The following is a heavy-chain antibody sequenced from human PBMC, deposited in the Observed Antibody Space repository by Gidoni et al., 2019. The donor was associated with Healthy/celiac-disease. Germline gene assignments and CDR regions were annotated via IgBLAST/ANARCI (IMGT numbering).Heavy chain of an antibody. Sequence: EVQLVESGGGLVQPGGSLKLSCAASGFTFSGSAMHWVRQASGKGLEWVGRIRSKANSYATAYAASVKGRFTISRDDSKNTAYLQMNSLKTEDTAVYYCTSLRIAAADENDYWGQGTLVTVSS. J-gene: IGHJ4*02. V-gene: IGHV3-73*01. CDR1: GFTFSGSA. CDR2: IRSKANSYAT. D-gene: IGHD6-13*01. CDR3: TSLRIAAADENDY.